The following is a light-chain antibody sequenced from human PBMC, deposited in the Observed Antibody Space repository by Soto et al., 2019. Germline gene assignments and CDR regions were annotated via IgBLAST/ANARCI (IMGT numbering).Light chain of an antibody. J-gene: IGKJ1*01. CDR2: GAS. V-gene: IGKV3-20*01. CDR3: QQYGNPPWT. Sequence: IVLTQSPGTLSLSPGERATLSCRASQTVGNNFLAWYRHKPDQAPRLLIYGASSRSPGIPDRISGSGSGTDFSLTFSRLEPEDFAVYYCQQYGNPPWTFCQGTKVEIK. CDR1: QTVGNNF.